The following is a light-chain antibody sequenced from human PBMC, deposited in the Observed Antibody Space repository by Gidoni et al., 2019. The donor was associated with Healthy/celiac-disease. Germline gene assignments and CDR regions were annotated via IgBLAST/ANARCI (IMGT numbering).Light chain of an antibody. CDR1: QSLLHSNGYNY. V-gene: IGKV2-28*01. CDR2: LGS. Sequence: IVMTQSPLSLPVTPGEPASISCRSSQSLLHSNGYNYLDWYLQKPGQSPQLLIYLGSNRASGGPDRLSGSGAGTDLTLKISRVEAEDVGVYYCMQALQTPLTFGGXTKVEIK. J-gene: IGKJ4*01. CDR3: MQALQTPLT.